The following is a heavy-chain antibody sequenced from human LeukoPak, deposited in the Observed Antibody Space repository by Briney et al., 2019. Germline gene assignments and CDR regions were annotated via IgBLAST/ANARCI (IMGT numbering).Heavy chain of an antibody. V-gene: IGHV3-7*01. J-gene: IGHJ3*02. CDR3: ARGGYCSGDTCYQDDAFDI. D-gene: IGHD2-15*01. CDR2: IKQDGSEK. Sequence: PGGSLRLSCAASGFTFSSYWMSWVRQAPGKGLEGVANIKQDGSEKYYVDSVKGRFAISRDNGKKSLYLQMNSLRAEDTAVYYCARGGYCSGDTCYQDDAFDIWGQGTMVTVSS. CDR1: GFTFSSYW.